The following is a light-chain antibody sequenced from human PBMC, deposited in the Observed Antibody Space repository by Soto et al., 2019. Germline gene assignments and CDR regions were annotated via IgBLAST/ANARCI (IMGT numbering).Light chain of an antibody. CDR1: QSVSSSY. J-gene: IGKJ2*01. Sequence: EIVLTQSPGTLSLSPGERATLSCRASQSVSSSYLAWYQQKPGQAPRLLIYGASSRATGIPARFSGSGSGTDFTLTISRLEPEDFEVYYCQQYGSSPYAFGQGAKLESK. CDR2: GAS. CDR3: QQYGSSPYA. V-gene: IGKV3-20*01.